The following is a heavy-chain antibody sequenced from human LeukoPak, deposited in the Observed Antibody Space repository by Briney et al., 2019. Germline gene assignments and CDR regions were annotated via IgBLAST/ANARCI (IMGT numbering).Heavy chain of an antibody. CDR1: GFTVSSVS. J-gene: IGHJ4*02. CDR3: AKALSSGWLYYFDC. V-gene: IGHV3-23*01. Sequence: GGSLRLSCAASGFTVSSVSMSWVRQAPGKGLEWVSTISRSDRSTYYTDSVKGRFTISRDNSKSTLYLQMNSLRAEDTAVYYCAKALSSGWLYYFDCWGQGTLVTVSS. D-gene: IGHD6-19*01. CDR2: ISRSDRST.